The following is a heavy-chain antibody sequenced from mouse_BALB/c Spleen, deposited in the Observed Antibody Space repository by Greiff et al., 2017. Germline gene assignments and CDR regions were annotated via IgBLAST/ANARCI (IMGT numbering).Heavy chain of an antibody. D-gene: IGHD1-1*01. CDR1: GYTFTSYV. Sequence: VQLKQSGPELVKPGASVKMSCKASGYTFTSYVMHWVKQKPGQGLEWIGYINPYNDGTKYNEKFKGKATLTSDKSSSTAYMELSSLTSEDSAVYYCASGRFTTVVADAMDYWGQGTSVTVSS. V-gene: IGHV1-14*01. J-gene: IGHJ4*01. CDR2: INPYNDGT. CDR3: ASGRFTTVVADAMDY.